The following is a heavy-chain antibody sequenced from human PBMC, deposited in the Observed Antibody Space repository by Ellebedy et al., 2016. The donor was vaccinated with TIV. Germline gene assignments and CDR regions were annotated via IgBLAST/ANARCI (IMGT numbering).Heavy chain of an antibody. Sequence: ASVKVSCKASGYTFTRYYMHWVRQAPGQGLEWMGIINPSGGSTNYAQKFQGRVTMTRDTSTSTVYMELSSLRSEDTAVYYCARTRGYYDSSGYRHWYFDLWGRGTLVTVSS. J-gene: IGHJ2*01. CDR1: GYTFTRYY. D-gene: IGHD3-22*01. CDR2: INPSGGST. CDR3: ARTRGYYDSSGYRHWYFDL. V-gene: IGHV1-46*01.